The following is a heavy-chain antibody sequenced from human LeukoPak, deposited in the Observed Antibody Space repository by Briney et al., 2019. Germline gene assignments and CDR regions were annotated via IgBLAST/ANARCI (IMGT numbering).Heavy chain of an antibody. CDR3: AKDLNSYCSSASCYFYYFDY. CDR2: IRYDGGNK. V-gene: IGHV3-30*02. D-gene: IGHD2-2*01. Sequence: GGSLRLSCAASGFTFTNYAMHWVRQAPGKGLEWVAFIRYDGGNKYYTDSVKGRFTISRDNSKNTLYLQMNSLRAEDTAVYYCAKDLNSYCSSASCYFYYFDYWGQGTLVTVSS. CDR1: GFTFTNYA. J-gene: IGHJ4*02.